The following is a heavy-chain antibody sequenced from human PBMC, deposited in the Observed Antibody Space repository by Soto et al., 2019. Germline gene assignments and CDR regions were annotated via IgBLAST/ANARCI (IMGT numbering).Heavy chain of an antibody. CDR1: GFTFNSYA. J-gene: IGHJ5*02. CDR3: AKGVTTIVATGSWFDH. CDR2: ISGSGRTT. V-gene: IGHV3-23*01. D-gene: IGHD5-12*01. Sequence: GGSLRLSCAVSGFTFNSYAMNWVRQAPGKGLEWVSSISGSGRTTYYADAVKGRFTISRDTSKNTLFLQMNSLRSEDTAVYYCAKGVTTIVATGSWFDHWGQGTLVTVS.